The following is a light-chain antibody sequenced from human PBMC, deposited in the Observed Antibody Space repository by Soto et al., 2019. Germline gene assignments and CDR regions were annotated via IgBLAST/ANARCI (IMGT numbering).Light chain of an antibody. Sequence: IVMTQSPLSLPVTPGEPASISCRSSQSLLHTNGYNYLDWYLQKPGDSPQLLIYLGSNRASGVPDRFSGSGLGTDFTLKISRVEADDVRVYYCMQALQTPLSFGGWTKLEIK. CDR1: QSLLHTNGYNY. CDR3: MQALQTPLS. J-gene: IGKJ4*01. V-gene: IGKV2-28*01. CDR2: LGS.